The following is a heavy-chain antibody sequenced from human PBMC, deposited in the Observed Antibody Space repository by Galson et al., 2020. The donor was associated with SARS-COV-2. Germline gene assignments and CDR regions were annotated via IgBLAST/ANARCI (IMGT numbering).Heavy chain of an antibody. CDR3: ARAAGGAPFYWYFDL. Sequence: GGSLRLSCAASGFTFSSYSMHWVRQAPGKGLEWVAVISYDGSNKNYADSVKGRFTISRDNSKNTLYLQMNSLRAEDTAVYYCARAAGGAPFYWYFDLWGRGTLVTVSS. CDR1: GFTFSSYS. CDR2: ISYDGSNK. J-gene: IGHJ2*01. V-gene: IGHV3-30-3*01. D-gene: IGHD2-21*01.